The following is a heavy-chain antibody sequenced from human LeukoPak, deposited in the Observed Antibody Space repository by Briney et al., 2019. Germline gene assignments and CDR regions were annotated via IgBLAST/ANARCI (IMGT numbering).Heavy chain of an antibody. V-gene: IGHV4-34*01. J-gene: IGHJ5*02. CDR1: GGSFSGYD. CDR3: ARGSSGWYNRHWFDP. CDR2: INHSGST. Sequence: SETLSLTCAVYGGSFSGYDWSWIRQPPGKGLEWIGEINHSGSTNYIPSLKSRVTISVDTSKNQFSLKLSSVTAADTAVYYCARGSSGWYNRHWFDPWGQGTLVTVSS. D-gene: IGHD6-19*01.